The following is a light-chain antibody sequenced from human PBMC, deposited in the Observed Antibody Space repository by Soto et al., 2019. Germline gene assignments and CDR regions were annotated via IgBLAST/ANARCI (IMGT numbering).Light chain of an antibody. CDR2: GAS. CDR3: QHYGNSPPSVT. CDR1: RRVGTNY. J-gene: IGKJ3*01. V-gene: IGKV3-20*01. Sequence: EILLTQSPNTLSFSPGERATLSCRASRRVGTNYLVWYQQKPGQAPRLLIYGASSRATGIPDRFSGSGSGTDFTLTISRLEPEDFAVYYCQHYGNSPPSVTFGPGTKLDIK.